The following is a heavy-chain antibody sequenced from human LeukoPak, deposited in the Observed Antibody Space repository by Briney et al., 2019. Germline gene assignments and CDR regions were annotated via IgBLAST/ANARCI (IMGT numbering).Heavy chain of an antibody. V-gene: IGHV4-59*08. CDR2: IYYSGST. J-gene: IGHJ3*02. CDR3: ARLQFDYGDYPDAFDI. D-gene: IGHD4-17*01. CDR1: GGSISSYY. Sequence: KASETLSLTCTVSGGSISSYYWSWIRQPPGKGLEWIGYIYYSGSTNYNPSLKSRVTISVDTSKNQFSLKLSSVTAADTAVYYCARLQFDYGDYPDAFDIWGQGTMVTVSS.